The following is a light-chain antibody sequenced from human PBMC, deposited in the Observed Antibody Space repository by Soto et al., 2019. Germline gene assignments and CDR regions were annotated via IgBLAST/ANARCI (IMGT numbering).Light chain of an antibody. V-gene: IGKV3-15*01. CDR3: QQYNDWPPFT. CDR1: QSISSD. CDR2: GAS. J-gene: IGKJ2*01. Sequence: EIVMTQSPATLSVSPGERATLSCRASQSISSDLAWFQQTPGQAPRLLIYGASTRATGIPARFSGSGSVTEFTLTISSLQSEDFAVYYCQQYNDWPPFTFGQGTKLEIK.